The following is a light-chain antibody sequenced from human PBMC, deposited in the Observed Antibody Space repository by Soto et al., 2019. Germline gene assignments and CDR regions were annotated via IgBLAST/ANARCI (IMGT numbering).Light chain of an antibody. V-gene: IGKV3-20*01. CDR2: GAS. Sequence: ETVLTQSPGTLSLSPGERATLSCRASQSVGTYLAWYQQKPGQAPRLLIYGASSRATGIPDRFSGSGSGTDFTLTISRLEPEDFAVYYCQQYGSSPRPWTFGQGTKVDIK. CDR3: QQYGSSPRPWT. J-gene: IGKJ1*01. CDR1: QSVGTY.